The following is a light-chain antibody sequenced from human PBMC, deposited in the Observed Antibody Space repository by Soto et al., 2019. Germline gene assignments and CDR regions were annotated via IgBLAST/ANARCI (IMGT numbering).Light chain of an antibody. V-gene: IGLV2-14*01. Sequence: QSVLTQPASVSGSPGQSITISCTGTSSDVGGYNYVSWYQQHPGKAPKLMIYEVSNRPSGVSNRFSGSKSGNTASLTISGLQAEDEADYYCSSYTSSRILVVFGRGTKVTVL. CDR3: SSYTSSRILVV. J-gene: IGLJ3*02. CDR1: SSDVGGYNY. CDR2: EVS.